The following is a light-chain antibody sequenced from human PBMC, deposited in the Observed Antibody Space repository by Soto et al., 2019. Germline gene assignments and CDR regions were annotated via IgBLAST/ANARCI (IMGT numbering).Light chain of an antibody. CDR1: RSLAYIDGNTY. V-gene: IGKV2-30*01. CDR3: MQGTHWPPYT. J-gene: IGKJ2*01. Sequence: DVLMTQSPLSLPVTLGQPASISCWSSRSLAYIDGNTYLNWFQQRTGQSPRRLIYNGSNRDSGVPDRFRGSGSRTAFTLKNSRVEAEDVAVYYCMQGTHWPPYTFGQGTKLEIK. CDR2: NGS.